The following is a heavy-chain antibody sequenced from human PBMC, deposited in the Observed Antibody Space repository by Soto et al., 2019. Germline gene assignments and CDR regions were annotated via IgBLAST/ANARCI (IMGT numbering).Heavy chain of an antibody. CDR3: ARDRRWEQLPPDSFDV. V-gene: IGHV3-33*01. Sequence: PGGSLRLSCAASGFTFSSYGIHWVRQAPGKGLEWLGIIWYDESNKFYADSVEGRFSISRDNSKNVVYLQMNSLRVKDTAVYYGARDRRWEQLPPDSFDVWGPGT. J-gene: IGHJ3*01. D-gene: IGHD1-26*01. CDR1: GFTFSSYG. CDR2: IWYDESNK.